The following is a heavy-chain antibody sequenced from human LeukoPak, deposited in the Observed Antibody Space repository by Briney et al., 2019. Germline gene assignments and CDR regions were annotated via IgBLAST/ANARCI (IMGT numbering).Heavy chain of an antibody. J-gene: IGHJ4*02. CDR1: AFIFSNYA. CDR3: AKADKIAVAGIGYFDY. D-gene: IGHD6-19*01. V-gene: IGHV3-23*01. CDR2: ISGRGGVT. Sequence: GGSLRLSCAASAFIFSNYALSWVRQAPGKGLEWVSGISGRGGVTYYADSVKGRFTISRDNSKNTRYLQMNSLRAEDTAVYYCAKADKIAVAGIGYFDYWGQGTLVTVSS.